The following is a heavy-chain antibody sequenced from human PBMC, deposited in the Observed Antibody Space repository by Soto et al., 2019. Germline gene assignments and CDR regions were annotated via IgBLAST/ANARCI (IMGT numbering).Heavy chain of an antibody. CDR2: ISYDGTSE. Sequence: QVQLVESGGGVVQPGRSLRLSCAASASTFNTYAMHWVRQAPDKGLEWVAVISYDGTSEYYADSVKGRFTISRDNSKNTLYLQMNSLRPEDTAVYYGARDRGCSNTNCYNGFDPWGQGTLVTVSS. D-gene: IGHD2-2*02. CDR1: ASTFNTYA. V-gene: IGHV3-30-3*01. J-gene: IGHJ5*02. CDR3: ARDRGCSNTNCYNGFDP.